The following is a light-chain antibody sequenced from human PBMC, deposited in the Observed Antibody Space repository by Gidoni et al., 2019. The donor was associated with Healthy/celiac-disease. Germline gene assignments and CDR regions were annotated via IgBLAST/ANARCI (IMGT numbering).Light chain of an antibody. CDR3: MQAIQTQRHT. V-gene: IGKV2-28*01. CDR2: LGS. CDR1: QSLLHSNGYTY. Sequence: DIVMTPSPLSLPVTPGVPASISCRSSQSLLHSNGYTYWEWYLQKPGQSPQLLIYLGSNRAAGGPDRCSGSGACKDFTLKISRGEAEDVGVYYCMQAIQTQRHTFGGGTKVEIK. J-gene: IGKJ4*01.